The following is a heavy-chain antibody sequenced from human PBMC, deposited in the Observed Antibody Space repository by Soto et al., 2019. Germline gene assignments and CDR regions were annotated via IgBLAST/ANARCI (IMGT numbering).Heavy chain of an antibody. CDR2: ISSSSSYI. V-gene: IGHV3-21*01. CDR3: ARKRGYSYDYYFDY. CDR1: GFTFSSYS. Sequence: EVQLVESGGGLVKPGGSLRLSCAASGFTFSSYSMNWVRQAPGKGLEWVSSISSSSSYIYYADSVKGRFTISRDNAKNSLYLQMNSLRAEDTAVYYCARKRGYSYDYYFDYWGQGTLVTVSS. D-gene: IGHD5-18*01. J-gene: IGHJ4*02.